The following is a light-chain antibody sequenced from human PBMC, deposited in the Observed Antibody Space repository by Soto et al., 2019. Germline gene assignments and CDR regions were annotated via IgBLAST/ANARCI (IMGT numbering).Light chain of an antibody. CDR1: SSNVGAYKY. J-gene: IGLJ3*02. Sequence: QSALTQPPSASGSPGQSVTISCTGTSSNVGAYKYVSWYQQPPGKAPKLMIYDVSQRPAGVPDFFSCSKSGNTATLTVSGRQDDDEDDYYCTSDAGRSSWVFGGGTKLTVL. CDR3: TSDAGRSSWV. V-gene: IGLV2-8*01. CDR2: DVS.